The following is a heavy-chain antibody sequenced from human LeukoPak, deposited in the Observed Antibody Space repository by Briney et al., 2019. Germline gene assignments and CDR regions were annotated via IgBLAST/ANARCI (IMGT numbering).Heavy chain of an antibody. D-gene: IGHD4/OR15-4a*01. CDR3: ARDTLGEGEDANYAVYYFDY. CDR1: GFRFNTFW. V-gene: IGHV3-7*01. CDR2: IKQDGNEK. J-gene: IGHJ4*02. Sequence: GGSLRLSCAASGFRFNTFWMSWVRQTPGKGLEWVANIKQDGNEKYYADSVKGRFTISRDNGKNSLDLQMNSLRADDTAFYYCARDTLGEGEDANYAVYYFDYWGQGTVVTVSS.